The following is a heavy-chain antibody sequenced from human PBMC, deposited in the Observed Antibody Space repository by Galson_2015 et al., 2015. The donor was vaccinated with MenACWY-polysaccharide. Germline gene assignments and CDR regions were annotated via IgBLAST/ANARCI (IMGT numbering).Heavy chain of an antibody. V-gene: IGHV3-15*01. Sequence: SLRLSCAASGFTFNNAWMSWVRQAPGKGLEWVGRIKRKTDGGTTDYAAPVKGRFTISRDDSKNTLYLQMNSLRAEDTAVYYCAKDLGSGSYWTSGYYSGMDVWGQGTTVTVSS. D-gene: IGHD3-10*01. CDR1: GFTFNNAW. CDR2: IKRKTDGGTT. CDR3: AKDLGSGSYWTSGYYSGMDV. J-gene: IGHJ6*02.